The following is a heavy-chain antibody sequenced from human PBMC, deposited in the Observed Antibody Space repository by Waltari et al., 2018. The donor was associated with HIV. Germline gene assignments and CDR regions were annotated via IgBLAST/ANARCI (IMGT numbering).Heavy chain of an antibody. V-gene: IGHV3-43*01. CDR2: ISWDGGST. J-gene: IGHJ6*02. CDR3: AKDIGGYDSFYYYYGMDV. Sequence: EVQLVESGGVVVQPGGSLRLSCAASGFPFDDYTLHWVRQAPGKGLEWVSLISWDGGSTYYADSVKGRFTISRDNSKNSLYLQMNSLRTEDTALYYCAKDIGGYDSFYYYYGMDVWGQGTTVTVSS. CDR1: GFPFDDYT. D-gene: IGHD5-12*01.